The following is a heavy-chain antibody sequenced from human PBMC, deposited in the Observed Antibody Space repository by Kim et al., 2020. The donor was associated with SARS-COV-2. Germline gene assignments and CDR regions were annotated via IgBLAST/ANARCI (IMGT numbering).Heavy chain of an antibody. J-gene: IGHJ4*02. D-gene: IGHD3-22*01. Sequence: GGSLRLSCAASGFTFSSYGMHWVRQAPGKGLEWVAVIWYDGSKKYYADSVKGRFTISRDNSKNTLYLQMNSLRAEDTAVYYCARDWGDYYDSSGYCDYWGQGNMVTVSP. CDR2: IWYDGSKK. CDR3: ARDWGDYYDSSGYCDY. V-gene: IGHV3-33*01. CDR1: GFTFSSYG.